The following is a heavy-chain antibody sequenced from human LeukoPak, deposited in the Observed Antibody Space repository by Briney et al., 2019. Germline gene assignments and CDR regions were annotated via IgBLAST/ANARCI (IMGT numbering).Heavy chain of an antibody. Sequence: SVKVSCKASGGTFSSYAISWVRQAPGQGLEWMGGIIPILGTANYAQKFQGRVTITADKSTSTAYMELSSLRSEDTAVYYCARGYSYAETTFDYWGQGTLVTVSS. CDR3: ARGYSYAETTFDY. D-gene: IGHD5-18*01. CDR1: GGTFSSYA. J-gene: IGHJ4*02. CDR2: IIPILGTA. V-gene: IGHV1-69*06.